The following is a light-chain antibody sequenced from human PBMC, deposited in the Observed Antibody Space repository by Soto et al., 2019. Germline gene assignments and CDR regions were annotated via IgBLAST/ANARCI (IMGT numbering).Light chain of an antibody. Sequence: DIVMTQSPDCLAVSLGERATINCKSSQSVLYSSNNKNYLAWYQQKPGQPPRLLIYDASTRATGVPARFSGSGSGTDFTLTISSLEPEDFAVYYCQQRSNWPPSITFGQGTRLEIK. CDR1: QSVLYSSNNKNY. CDR2: DAS. V-gene: IGKV4-1*01. CDR3: QQRSNWPPSIT. J-gene: IGKJ5*01.